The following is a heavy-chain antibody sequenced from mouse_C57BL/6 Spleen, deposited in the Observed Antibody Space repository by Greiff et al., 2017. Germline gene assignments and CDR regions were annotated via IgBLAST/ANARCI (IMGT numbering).Heavy chain of an antibody. V-gene: IGHV1-50*01. Sequence: QVQLQQPGAELVKPGASVSLSCKASGYTFTSYWMQWVKQRPGQGLEWIGEIDPSDSYTNYNQKFKGKATLTVDTSSSTAYMQLSSLTSEDSAVYYCAVTCYFDYWGQGTTLTVSS. CDR3: AVTCYFDY. CDR2: IDPSDSYT. CDR1: GYTFTSYW. J-gene: IGHJ2*01.